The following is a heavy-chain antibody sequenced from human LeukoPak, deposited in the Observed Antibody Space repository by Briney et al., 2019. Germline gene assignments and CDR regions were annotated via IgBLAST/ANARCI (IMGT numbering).Heavy chain of an antibody. V-gene: IGHV4-39*01. J-gene: IGHJ4*02. D-gene: IGHD2-2*01. CDR1: GGSISSSSYY. CDR3: ARLGYCSSTSCYPFDY. Sequence: SETLSLTCTVSGGSISSSSYYRGWIRQPPGKGLEWIGSIHYSGTSYYNSSLKSRVTISVDTSKNQFSLKLSSVTAADTAVYYCARLGYCSSTSCYPFDYWGQGILVTVSS. CDR2: IHYSGTS.